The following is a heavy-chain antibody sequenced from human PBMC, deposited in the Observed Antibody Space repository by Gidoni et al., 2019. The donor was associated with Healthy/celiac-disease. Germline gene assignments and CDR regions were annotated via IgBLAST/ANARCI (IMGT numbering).Heavy chain of an antibody. J-gene: IGHJ3*02. CDR2: IYTSGST. CDR1: GGSISSGSYH. Sequence: QVQLQESGPGLVKPSQTLSLTCTVSGGSISSGSYHWSWIRQPAGKGLEWLGRIYTSGSTNYNPSLKSRVTISVDTSKNQFSLKLSSVTAADTAVYYCARDAFDIWGQGTMVTVSS. V-gene: IGHV4-61*02. CDR3: ARDAFDI.